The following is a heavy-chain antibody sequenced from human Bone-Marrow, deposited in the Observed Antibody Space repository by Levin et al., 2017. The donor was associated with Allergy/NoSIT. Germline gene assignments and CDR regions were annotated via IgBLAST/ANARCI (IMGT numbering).Heavy chain of an antibody. V-gene: IGHV3-23*01. J-gene: IGHJ4*02. CDR1: GFTFSRYG. CDR3: AKFISPALPPFDS. D-gene: IGHD2-2*01. Sequence: QTGGSLRLSCAASGFTFSRYGMTWVRQAPGKGLEWVSAISGGGGNTYYADSVKGRFTISRDNSKNTLYLQMNSLRAEDTAMYHCAKFISPALPPFDSWGQGALVTVSS. CDR2: ISGGGGNT.